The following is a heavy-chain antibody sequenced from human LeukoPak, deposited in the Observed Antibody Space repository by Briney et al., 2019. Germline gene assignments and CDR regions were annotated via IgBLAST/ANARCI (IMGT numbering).Heavy chain of an antibody. CDR3: AKGTQLWLGYYMDV. CDR1: GFTFSSYW. J-gene: IGHJ6*03. CDR2: MRQDGNEK. Sequence: GGSLRLSCVASGFTFSSYWMTWVRQAPGKGLEWVANMRQDGNEKYYVDSVRGRFTISRDNSKNSLYLQMNSLRAEDTALYYCAKGTQLWLGYYMDVWGKGTTVTVSS. V-gene: IGHV3-7*03. D-gene: IGHD5-18*01.